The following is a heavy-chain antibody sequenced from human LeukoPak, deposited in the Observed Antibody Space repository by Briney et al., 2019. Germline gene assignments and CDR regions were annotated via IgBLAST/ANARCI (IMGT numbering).Heavy chain of an antibody. CDR1: GGSISDYH. J-gene: IGHJ4*02. D-gene: IGHD3-9*01. V-gene: IGHV4-4*07. CDR3: ARTGPLLRYFDWPKRGYYFDY. Sequence: SETLSLTCTVSGGSISDYHWNWIRQPAGKGLEWIGRIYSSGRTNYNPSLKSRVTMSLDTSKNQFSLKLSSVTAADTAVYYCARTGPLLRYFDWPKRGYYFDYWGQGTLVTVSS. CDR2: IYSSGRT.